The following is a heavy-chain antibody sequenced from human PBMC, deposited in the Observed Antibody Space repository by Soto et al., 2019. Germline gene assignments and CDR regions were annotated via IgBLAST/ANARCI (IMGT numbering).Heavy chain of an antibody. CDR1: GFTFSSYA. CDR3: ASPISSSWYESSSRTIDY. D-gene: IGHD6-13*01. Sequence: GGSLRLSCAASGFTFSSYAMSWVRQAPGKGLEWVLAISGSGGSTYYADSVKGRFTISRDNSKNALYLQMNSLRAEDTAVYYCASPISSSWYESSSRTIDYWGQGTLVTVSS. CDR2: ISGSGGST. V-gene: IGHV3-23*01. J-gene: IGHJ4*02.